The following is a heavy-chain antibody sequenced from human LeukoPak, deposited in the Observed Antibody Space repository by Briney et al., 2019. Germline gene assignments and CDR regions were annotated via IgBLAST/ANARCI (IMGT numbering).Heavy chain of an antibody. CDR3: ARGPKLYPTSLGYYYMDV. Sequence: ASVKVSCKASGYTFTSYGISWVRQAPGQGLEWMGWISAYNGNTDYAQKLQGRVTMTTDTSTSTAYMELRSLRSDDTAVYYCARGPKLYPTSLGYYYMDVWGKGTTVTISS. CDR1: GYTFTSYG. J-gene: IGHJ6*03. D-gene: IGHD3-16*02. CDR2: ISAYNGNT. V-gene: IGHV1-18*01.